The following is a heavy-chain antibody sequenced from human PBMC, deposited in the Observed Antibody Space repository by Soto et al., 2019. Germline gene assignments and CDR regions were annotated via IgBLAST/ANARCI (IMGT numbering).Heavy chain of an antibody. CDR1: GGPFRSNT. V-gene: IGHV1-69*01. J-gene: IGHJ4*02. CDR3: ARDDRIGTDWPAY. CDR2: ITPNFNSP. D-gene: IGHD2-2*01. Sequence: QVQLVQSGAEVKKPGSSVKVSCKASGGPFRSNTINWVRQAPGQRLEWMGGITPNFNSPTYARKFQGRVTITADDSTNTAYIEVRSLRPDDTAVYYCARDDRIGTDWPAYWGQGTQVTVSS.